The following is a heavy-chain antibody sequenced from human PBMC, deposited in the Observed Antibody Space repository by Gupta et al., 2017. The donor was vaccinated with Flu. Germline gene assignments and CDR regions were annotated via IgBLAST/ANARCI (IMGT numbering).Heavy chain of an antibody. CDR3: ARGGVGLLEWSYYYYYYGMDV. CDR2: ISSSGSTI. CDR1: GFSFSRHA. D-gene: IGHD3-3*01. J-gene: IGHJ6*02. Sequence: EVQLVPSGGGSVQPGGSLRLSCAASGFSFSRHAMNGVCQAPGKGLEWVSYISSSGSTIYYADSVKGRFNISRDNAKNSLYLQMNRLRAEDTAVYYGARGGVGLLEWSYYYYYYGMDVWGQGTTVTVSS. V-gene: IGHV3-48*03.